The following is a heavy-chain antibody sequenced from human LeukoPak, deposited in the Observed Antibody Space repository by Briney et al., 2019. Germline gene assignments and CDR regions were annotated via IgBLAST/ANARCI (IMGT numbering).Heavy chain of an antibody. Sequence: GGSLRLSCAASGFTFSSYAMHWVRQAPGKGLEWVAVISYDGSNKYYADSVKGRFTISRDNSKNTLYLQMNSLRAEDTAVYYCAKDFYYYDSSGPLDYWGQGTLVTVYS. CDR1: GFTFSSYA. J-gene: IGHJ4*02. V-gene: IGHV3-30-3*01. CDR3: AKDFYYYDSSGPLDY. D-gene: IGHD3-22*01. CDR2: ISYDGSNK.